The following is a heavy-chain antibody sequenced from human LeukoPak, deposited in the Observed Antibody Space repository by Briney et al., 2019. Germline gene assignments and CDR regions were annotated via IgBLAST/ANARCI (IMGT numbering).Heavy chain of an antibody. CDR3: ARPVRFCSGGTCHGPAYFDY. J-gene: IGHJ4*02. D-gene: IGHD2-15*01. V-gene: IGHV4-39*01. CDR2: IYYSGST. Sequence: SETLSLTCTVSGDSISSSTYYWGWIRQPPGKGVEWIGSIYYSGSTYYKTSLRSRVTISVNTSKKQFSLKLTSVTPAYPAVYYCARPVRFCSGGTCHGPAYFDYWGQGTLATVSS. CDR1: GDSISSSTYY.